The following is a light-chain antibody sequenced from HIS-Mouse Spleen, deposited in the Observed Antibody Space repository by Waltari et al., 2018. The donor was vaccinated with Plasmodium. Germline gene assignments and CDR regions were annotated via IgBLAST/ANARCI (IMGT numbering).Light chain of an antibody. CDR3: YSTDSSGNHRV. CDR1: ALPKKY. V-gene: IGLV3-10*01. J-gene: IGLJ3*02. CDR2: EDS. Sequence: SYELTQPPSVSVSPGQTPRITCSGDALPKKYAYWYQQKSGQAPVLVISEDSKRPSGIPERFSGSSSGTMATLTISGAQVEDEADYYCYSTDSSGNHRVFGGGTKLTVL.